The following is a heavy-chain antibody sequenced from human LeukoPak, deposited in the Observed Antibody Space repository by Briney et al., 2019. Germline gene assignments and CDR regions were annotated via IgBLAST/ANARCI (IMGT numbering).Heavy chain of an antibody. CDR1: GYSFTSYW. CDR3: ARTPYYYGSGSYYSYFDY. V-gene: IGHV5-51*01. CDR2: IYPGDSDT. J-gene: IGHJ4*02. Sequence: GESLKISCKGSGYSFTSYWIGWVRQMPGKGLEWMGIIYPGDSDTRYSPSFQGQVTISADKSISTAYLQWSSLKASDTAMYYCARTPYYYGSGSYYSYFDYWGQGTLVTVSS. D-gene: IGHD3-10*01.